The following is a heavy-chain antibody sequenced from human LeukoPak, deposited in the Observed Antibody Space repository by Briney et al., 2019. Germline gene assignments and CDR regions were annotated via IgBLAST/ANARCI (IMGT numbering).Heavy chain of an antibody. D-gene: IGHD3-10*01. CDR3: AKDIRDIWFGELEH. V-gene: IGHV3-43*02. J-gene: IGHJ4*02. CDR1: GFTFDDYA. Sequence: GGSLRLSCAASGFTFDDYAMHWVRQAPGKGLEWVSLISGDGGSTYYADSMRGRFTISRDNSKNSLYLQTNSLRTEDTAFYYCAKDIRDIWFGELEHWGQGILVTVSS. CDR2: ISGDGGST.